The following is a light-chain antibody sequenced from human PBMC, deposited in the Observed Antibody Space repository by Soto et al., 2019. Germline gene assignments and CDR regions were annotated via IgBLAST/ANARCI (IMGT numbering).Light chain of an antibody. CDR3: QQYGSSPRT. CDR1: QSVSSSY. J-gene: IGKJ1*01. Sequence: ESVLTQSPGTLSLSPGERATLSCRASQSVSSSYLAWYQQTPGQTPRLLIYAASSRATGIPDRFSGSGSGTDFSLTISRLEAEDFAVYYCQQYGSSPRTLGQGTKVDIK. CDR2: AAS. V-gene: IGKV3-20*01.